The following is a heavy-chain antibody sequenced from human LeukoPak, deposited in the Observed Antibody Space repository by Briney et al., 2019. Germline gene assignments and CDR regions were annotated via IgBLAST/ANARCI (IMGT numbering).Heavy chain of an antibody. V-gene: IGHV3-30*04. Sequence: PGGSLRLSCAASGFTFSIYTIHWVRQAPGKGLEWVALISYGGSNKYYGDSVKGRFTISRDNSKNTLYLQMNSLRADDTAVYYCATDSSPDFWGQGTLVTVSS. J-gene: IGHJ4*02. CDR1: GFTFSIYT. CDR3: ATDSSPDF. CDR2: ISYGGSNK. D-gene: IGHD3-22*01.